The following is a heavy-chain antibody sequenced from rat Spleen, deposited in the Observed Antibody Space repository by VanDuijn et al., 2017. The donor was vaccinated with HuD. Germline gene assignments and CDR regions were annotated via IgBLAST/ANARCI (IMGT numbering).Heavy chain of an antibody. Sequence: EVQLVESGGGLVQPGRSLKLSCSASGFTFSDSTMAWVRQAPKKGLEWVAAIVDDGSNTFYRDSVKGRFTISRDNAKSTLYLQMDSLRSEDTATYYCARHGAYYGYNYNWFAYWGQGTLVAVSS. V-gene: IGHV5-17*01. CDR1: GFTFSDST. CDR2: IVDDGSNT. D-gene: IGHD1-9*01. J-gene: IGHJ3*01. CDR3: ARHGAYYGYNYNWFAY.